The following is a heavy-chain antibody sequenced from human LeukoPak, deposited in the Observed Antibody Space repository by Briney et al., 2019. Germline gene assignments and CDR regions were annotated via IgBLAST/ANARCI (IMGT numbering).Heavy chain of an antibody. Sequence: SETLSLTCAVSGYFINGGYYWGWIRQPPGTGLEWIGSIYHSGSTYYNPSLKSRVTISIDTSKNQFSLRLSSVTAADTAVYYCARGGYGSGDYWGQGTLVTVSS. D-gene: IGHD3-10*01. CDR2: IYHSGST. CDR3: ARGGYGSGDY. V-gene: IGHV4-38-2*01. J-gene: IGHJ4*02. CDR1: GYFINGGYY.